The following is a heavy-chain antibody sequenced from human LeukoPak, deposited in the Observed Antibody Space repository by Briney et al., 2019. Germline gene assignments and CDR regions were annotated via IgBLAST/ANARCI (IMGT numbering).Heavy chain of an antibody. D-gene: IGHD6-19*01. CDR2: ISGSGTTI. J-gene: IGHJ4*02. CDR3: AREISSGWSFDY. Sequence: GGSLRLSCAASGFTFSNEMNWVRQAPGKGLEWVSYISGSGTTIYYADSVKGRFTISRDNAKNSLYQQMNSLRAEDTAVYYCAREISSGWSFDYWGQGTLVTVSS. CDR1: GFTFSNE. V-gene: IGHV3-48*03.